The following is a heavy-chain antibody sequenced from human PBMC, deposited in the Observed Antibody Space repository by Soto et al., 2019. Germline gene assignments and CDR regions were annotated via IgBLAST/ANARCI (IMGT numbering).Heavy chain of an antibody. V-gene: IGHV5-51*01. CDR3: ARERPQSRGYSGYDPHYYYGMDV. D-gene: IGHD5-12*01. CDR1: GYSFTSYW. J-gene: IGHJ6*02. CDR2: IYPGDSDT. Sequence: PGESLKISCKGSGYSFTSYWIGWVRQMPGKGLEWMGIIYPGDSDTRYSPSFQGQVTISADKSISTAYLQWSSLKASDTAMYYCARERPQSRGYSGYDPHYYYGMDVWGQGTTVTVSS.